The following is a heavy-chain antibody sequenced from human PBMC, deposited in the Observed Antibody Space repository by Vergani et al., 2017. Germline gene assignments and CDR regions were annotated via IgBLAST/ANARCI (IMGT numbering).Heavy chain of an antibody. CDR3: ARHRGSGGFFPSSYFYGMEV. Sequence: QVQLQESGPGLVKPSETLTLTCDVSDSSIMTNPYWGWFRQSPGKGLEWIGCIHHSGDTHYNSSLKSRVSISIVSSSKFSLSLTSVPAADTAIYYCARHRGSGGFFPSSYFYGMEVWGHGTTVTVSS. CDR2: IHHSGDT. D-gene: IGHD3-10*01. J-gene: IGHJ6*02. V-gene: IGHV4-38-2*01. CDR1: DSSIMTNPY.